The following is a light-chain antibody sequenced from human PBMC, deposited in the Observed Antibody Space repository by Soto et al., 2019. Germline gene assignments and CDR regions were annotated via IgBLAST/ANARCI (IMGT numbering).Light chain of an antibody. CDR2: DDS. CDR1: RSDGGGYNY. V-gene: IGLV2-14*03. Sequence: QSALTQPASASGSPGQSITISCTGTRSDGGGYNYVSWYQQHPGKAPKLMIYDDSNRPSGVSNRFSGSKSGNTASLTISGLQAEDEADYYCSSYTGSDTVIFGGGTKLTVL. CDR3: SSYTGSDTVI. J-gene: IGLJ2*01.